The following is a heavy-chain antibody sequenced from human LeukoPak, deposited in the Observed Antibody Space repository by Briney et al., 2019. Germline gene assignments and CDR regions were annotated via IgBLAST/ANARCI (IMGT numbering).Heavy chain of an antibody. J-gene: IGHJ6*04. CDR2: IYYSGST. D-gene: IGHD4-17*01. V-gene: IGHV4-61*01. CDR1: GGSLSSSSYY. CDR3: ARDRLTTVTRYYGMDV. Sequence: PSETLSLTCSVSGGSLSSSSYYWRWLRQPQGTGLEWIRYIYYSGSTNYNPSLKSRVTISVDTSKNQFSLKLSSVTAADTAMYYCARDRLTTVTRYYGMDVWGKGTTVTVSS.